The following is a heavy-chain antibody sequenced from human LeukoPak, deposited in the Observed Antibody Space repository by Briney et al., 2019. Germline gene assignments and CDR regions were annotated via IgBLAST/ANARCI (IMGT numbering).Heavy chain of an antibody. J-gene: IGHJ4*02. V-gene: IGHV3-53*01. CDR2: IYSGGST. D-gene: IGHD5-18*01. CDR3: ARALYSSGYFDY. Sequence: PGGSLRLSCAASGCTVSSNYMSWVRQAPGKGLEWVSVIYSGGSTYYADSVKGRFTISRDNSKNTLYLQMNSLRAEDTAVYYCARALYSSGYFDYWGQGTLVTVSS. CDR1: GCTVSSNY.